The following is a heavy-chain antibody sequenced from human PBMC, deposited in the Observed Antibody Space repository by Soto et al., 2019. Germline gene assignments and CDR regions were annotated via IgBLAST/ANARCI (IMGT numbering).Heavy chain of an antibody. Sequence: GSLRLSCAVSGFICSSYDMSWVRQAPGKGLAWVSTILVAGGQHYGDSVQGRFTISRDTSKNTVFLYMNSLTAGDTAVYYCAKATATGGGAFEIYGQGTMVTVSS. CDR1: GFICSSYD. J-gene: IGHJ3*02. D-gene: IGHD2-8*02. CDR2: ILVAGGQ. V-gene: IGHV3-23*01. CDR3: AKATATGGGAFEI.